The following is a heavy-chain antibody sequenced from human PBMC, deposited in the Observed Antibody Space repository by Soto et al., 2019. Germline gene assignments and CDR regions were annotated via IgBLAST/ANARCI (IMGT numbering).Heavy chain of an antibody. CDR3: ARDGPITVTTSVEFPLKPSHYVDRLNWFDP. CDR2: ISSSGSTI. J-gene: IGHJ5*02. CDR1: GFTFSDYY. V-gene: IGHV3-11*01. D-gene: IGHD4-17*01. Sequence: PGGSLRLSCAASGFTFSDYYMSWIRQAPGKGLEWVSYISSSGSTIYYADSVKGRFTISRDNAKNSLYLQMNSLRAEDTAVYYCARDGPITVTTSVEFPLKPSHYVDRLNWFDPWGQGTLVTVSS.